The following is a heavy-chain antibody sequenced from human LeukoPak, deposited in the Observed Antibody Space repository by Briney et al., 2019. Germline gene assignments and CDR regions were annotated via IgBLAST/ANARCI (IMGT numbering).Heavy chain of an antibody. V-gene: IGHV4-31*03. Sequence: SEALSLTCSVSGCSISSGGYYWSWIRQQPGKGLEWFGYIYYSGSTYYNPSLKSRVTMSVDTSKNQFSLKLSSVTAADTAVYYCARDRALYDSSGYYSRWFDPWGQGTLVTVSS. CDR2: IYYSGST. CDR1: GCSISSGGYY. CDR3: ARDRALYDSSGYYSRWFDP. D-gene: IGHD3-22*01. J-gene: IGHJ5*02.